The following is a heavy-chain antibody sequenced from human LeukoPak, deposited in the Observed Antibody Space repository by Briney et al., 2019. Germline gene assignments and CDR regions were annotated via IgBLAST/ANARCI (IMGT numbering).Heavy chain of an antibody. Sequence: PEILSLTCTVSGGSISSYYWSWIRQPPGKRLEWIGYIYYSGNTNYNPSLKSRVTISIDTSKNQFSLKLSSVTAADTAVYYCARVGSGNFDYWGQGTLVTVSS. CDR2: IYYSGNT. CDR3: ARVGSGNFDY. D-gene: IGHD2-15*01. CDR1: GGSISSYY. V-gene: IGHV4-59*01. J-gene: IGHJ4*02.